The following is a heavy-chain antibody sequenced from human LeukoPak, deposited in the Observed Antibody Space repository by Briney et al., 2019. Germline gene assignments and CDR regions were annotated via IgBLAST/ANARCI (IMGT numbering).Heavy chain of an antibody. Sequence: SETLSLTCTVSGGSISSYYWSWIRQPAGKGLEWIGRIYTSGSTNYNPSLKSRVTISVDTSKNQFSLKLSSVTAADTAVYYCARVGCSSTSCYLDYWGQGTLVTVSS. CDR1: GGSISSYY. CDR2: IYTSGST. D-gene: IGHD2-2*01. V-gene: IGHV4-4*07. CDR3: ARVGCSSTSCYLDY. J-gene: IGHJ4*02.